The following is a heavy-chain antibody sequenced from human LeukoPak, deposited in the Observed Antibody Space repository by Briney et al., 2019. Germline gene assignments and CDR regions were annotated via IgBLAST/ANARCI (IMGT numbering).Heavy chain of an antibody. V-gene: IGHV3-43D*04. J-gene: IGHJ4*02. CDR2: ISWDGLNT. Sequence: TGGSLRLSCAASGFTFNDYAMHWVRQVPGQGLEWVSLISWDGLNTDYAGSVKGRFSISRDNSRNSLYLQMNSLRVEDTALYYCVKEASPYGGGYSCGGSVYFDNWGQGTQVIVSS. CDR3: VKEASPYGGGYSCGGSVYFDN. D-gene: IGHD2-21*01. CDR1: GFTFNDYA.